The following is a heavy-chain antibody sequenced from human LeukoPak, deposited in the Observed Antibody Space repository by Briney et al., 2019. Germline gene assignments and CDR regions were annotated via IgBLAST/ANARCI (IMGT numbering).Heavy chain of an antibody. V-gene: IGHV4-30-2*01. J-gene: IGHJ4*02. CDR1: GGSTSSGGYS. D-gene: IGHD7-27*01. CDR3: ARAPLYWGSEYYFAY. Sequence: SQTLSLTCAVSGGSTSSGGYSWNWIRQPPGKGLEWIGYMHHSGSTYYNPSLKSRVTISVDRSKNQFSLKMSSVTAADTAVYYCARAPLYWGSEYYFAYWGQGTLVTVSS. CDR2: MHHSGST.